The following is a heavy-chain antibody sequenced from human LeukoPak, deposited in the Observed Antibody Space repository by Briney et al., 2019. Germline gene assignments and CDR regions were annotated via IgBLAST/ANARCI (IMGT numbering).Heavy chain of an antibody. J-gene: IGHJ4*02. CDR2: IYTSGST. V-gene: IGHV4-4*07. CDR1: GGCISSYY. Sequence: SETLSLTCTVSGGCISSYYWSWIRQPAGKGLEWIGRIYTSGSTNYNPSLKSRVTMSVDTSKNQFSLKLSSVTAADTAVYYCARDQYYYDSSGYWRFDYWGQGTLVTVSS. D-gene: IGHD3-22*01. CDR3: ARDQYYYDSSGYWRFDY.